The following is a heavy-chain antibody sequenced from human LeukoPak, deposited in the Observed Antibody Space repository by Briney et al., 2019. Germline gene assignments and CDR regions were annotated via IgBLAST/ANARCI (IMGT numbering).Heavy chain of an antibody. CDR1: GGSISSGGYY. V-gene: IGHV4-31*03. J-gene: IGHJ4*02. D-gene: IGHD3-22*01. Sequence: SETLSLTCTVSGGSISSGGYYWSWIRQHPGKGLEWIGYIYYSGSTYYNPSLKSRVTISVDTSKNQFSLKLSSVTAADTAVYHCARKTKDYYDSSGPFDYWGQGTLVTVSS. CDR3: ARKTKDYYDSSGPFDY. CDR2: IYYSGST.